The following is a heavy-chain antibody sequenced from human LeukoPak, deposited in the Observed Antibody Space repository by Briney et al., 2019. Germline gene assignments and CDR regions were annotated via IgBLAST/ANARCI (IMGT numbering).Heavy chain of an antibody. CDR1: GYTFTGYY. CDR2: INPNSGGT. CDR3: ARAPGYCSSTSCEYFQH. D-gene: IGHD2-2*01. Sequence: GASVKVSCKASGYTFTGYYMHWVRQAPGQGLEWMGWINPNSGGTNYAQKFQGRVTMTRDTSISTAYMELRSLRSDDTAVYYCARAPGYCSSTSCEYFQHWGQGTLATVSS. V-gene: IGHV1-2*02. J-gene: IGHJ1*01.